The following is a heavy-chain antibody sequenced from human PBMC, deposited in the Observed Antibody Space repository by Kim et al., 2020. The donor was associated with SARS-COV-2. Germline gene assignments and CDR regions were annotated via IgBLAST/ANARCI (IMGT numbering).Heavy chain of an antibody. CDR1: GGSISSGGYS. V-gene: IGHV4-30-2*01. CDR3: ARDTNGQGYFDY. Sequence: SETLSLTCAVSGGSISSGGYSWSWIRQPPGKGLEWIGYIYHSGSTYYNPSLKSRVTISVDRSKNQFSLKLSSVTAADTAVYYCARDTNGQGYFDYWGQGTLVTVSS. J-gene: IGHJ4*02. CDR2: IYHSGST.